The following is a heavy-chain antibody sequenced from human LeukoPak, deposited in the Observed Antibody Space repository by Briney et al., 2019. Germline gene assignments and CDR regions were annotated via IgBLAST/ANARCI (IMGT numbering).Heavy chain of an antibody. Sequence: SETLSLTCAVSGGSISSSNWWSWVRQPPGKGLEWIGEIYHSGSTNYNPSLKSRVTISVDKSKNQFSLKLNSVTAADTAVYYCARHQRPSGSYLGFFDYWGQGTLVTVSS. CDR1: GGSISSSNW. CDR2: IYHSGST. D-gene: IGHD1-26*01. J-gene: IGHJ4*02. V-gene: IGHV4-4*02. CDR3: ARHQRPSGSYLGFFDY.